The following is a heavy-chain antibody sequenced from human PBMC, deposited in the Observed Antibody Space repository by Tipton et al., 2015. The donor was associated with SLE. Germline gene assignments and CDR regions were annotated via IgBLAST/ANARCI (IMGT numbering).Heavy chain of an antibody. CDR1: GYSISTGYY. CDR2: IHDSGST. CDR3: ARGGCSSCWFDP. Sequence: TLSLTCTVSGYSISTGYYWGWIRQPPGKGLEWIGYIHDSGSTIYNSSLKSRVTMSIDTSNNQFSLKLTSVTAADTAVYYCARGGCSSCWFDPWGQGTLVTVSS. J-gene: IGHJ5*02. V-gene: IGHV4-61*01. D-gene: IGHD6-6*01.